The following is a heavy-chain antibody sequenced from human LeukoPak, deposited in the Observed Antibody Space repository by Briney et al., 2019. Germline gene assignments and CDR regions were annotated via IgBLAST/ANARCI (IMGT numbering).Heavy chain of an antibody. CDR3: ARELTFYYDLLTGTSPFDY. Sequence: ASVKVSCKASGYTFPSYGISWVRQPPARGLEWMGWSSAYNGKTNYAHKLQGRLTTTTDTSTSTAYMELRSLRSDATAVYYCARELTFYYDLLTGTSPFDYWGQGTLVTVSS. D-gene: IGHD3-9*01. J-gene: IGHJ4*02. CDR2: SSAYNGKT. V-gene: IGHV1-18*01. CDR1: GYTFPSYG.